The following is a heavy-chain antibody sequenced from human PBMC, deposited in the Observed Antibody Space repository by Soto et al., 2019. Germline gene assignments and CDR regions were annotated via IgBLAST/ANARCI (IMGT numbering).Heavy chain of an antibody. CDR1: GGSIDTSY. CDR2: IYYGGPT. CDR3: ARDIGIAWFFL. D-gene: IGHD2-15*01. Sequence: PETLSLTCTVSGGSIDTSYWGWIRQPPGKGLEWIGTIYYGGPTYYNPSLKSRVTISVDTSQTHFSLSLSSVTAADTSVYYCARDIGIAWFFLWGQGTLVTVSS. J-gene: IGHJ5*02. V-gene: IGHV4-39*02.